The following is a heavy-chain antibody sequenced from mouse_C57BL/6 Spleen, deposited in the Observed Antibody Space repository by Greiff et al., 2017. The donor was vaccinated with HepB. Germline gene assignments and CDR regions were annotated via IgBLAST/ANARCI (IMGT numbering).Heavy chain of an antibody. D-gene: IGHD1-1*01. V-gene: IGHV1-55*01. CDR3: ARTPNYYSLYYFDY. CDR1: GYTFTSYW. Sequence: QVQLQQPGAELVKPGASVKMSCKASGYTFTSYWITWVKQRPGQGLEWIGDIYPGSGSTNYNEKFKSKATLTVDTSSSTAYMQLSSLTSEDSAVYYCARTPNYYSLYYFDYWGQGTTLTVSS. J-gene: IGHJ2*01. CDR2: IYPGSGST.